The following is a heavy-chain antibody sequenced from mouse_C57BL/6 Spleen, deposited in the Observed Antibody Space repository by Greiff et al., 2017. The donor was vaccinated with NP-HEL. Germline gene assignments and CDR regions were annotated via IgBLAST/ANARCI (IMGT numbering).Heavy chain of an antibody. CDR3: ARDYDYEAWCAY. D-gene: IGHD2-4*01. V-gene: IGHV1-72*01. CDR2: IDPNSGGT. J-gene: IGHJ3*01. Sequence: QVQLKQPGAELVKPGASVKLSCKASGYTFTSYWMHWVKQRPGRGLEWIGRIDPNSGGTKYNEKFKSKATLTVDKPSSTAYMQLSSLTSEDSAVYYCARDYDYEAWCAYWGQGTLVTVSA. CDR1: GYTFTSYW.